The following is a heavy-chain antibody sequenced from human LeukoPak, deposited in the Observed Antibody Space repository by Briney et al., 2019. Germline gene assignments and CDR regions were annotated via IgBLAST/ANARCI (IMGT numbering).Heavy chain of an antibody. CDR2: ISGSGGST. V-gene: IGHV3-23*01. CDR1: GFTFSSYA. CDR3: AKELPEGFGELLPLLDY. J-gene: IGHJ4*02. D-gene: IGHD3-10*01. Sequence: GGSLRLPCAASGFTFSSYAMSWVRQAPGKGLEWVSAISGSGGSTYYADSVKGRFTISRDNSKNTLYLQMNSLRAEDTAVYYCAKELPEGFGELLPLLDYWGQGTLVTVSS.